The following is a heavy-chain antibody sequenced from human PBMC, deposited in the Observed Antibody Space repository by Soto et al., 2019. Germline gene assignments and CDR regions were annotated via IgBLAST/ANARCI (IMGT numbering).Heavy chain of an antibody. CDR2: IIPIYETP. CDR1: GGTFSSFA. Sequence: QGQVVQSGAEVKKPGSSVKVSCKASGGTFSSFAVSWVRQAPGQGLEWMGGIIPIYETPNYAQKFQDRVTITADKSTSIVYMELNSLRSDDTAVYYCARSDFWSGPYGMDVWGQGTTVTVSS. D-gene: IGHD3-3*01. J-gene: IGHJ6*02. V-gene: IGHV1-69*06. CDR3: ARSDFWSGPYGMDV.